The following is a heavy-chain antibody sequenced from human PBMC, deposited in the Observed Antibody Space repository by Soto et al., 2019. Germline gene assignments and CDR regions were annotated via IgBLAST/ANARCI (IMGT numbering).Heavy chain of an antibody. Sequence: QVQLQESGPGLVKPSQTLSLTCTVSGGSISSGNYYWSWMRQPPGKGLEWIGFISYSGSTYYSTSLKRGVSISVEKSMSQSSLNLSFVTAADTALYCCATMGTSAKGLCIFGYWGQGSLVTVS. D-gene: IGHD1-1*01. CDR2: ISYSGST. CDR1: GGSISSGNYY. CDR3: ATMGTSAKGLCIFGY. J-gene: IGHJ4*02. V-gene: IGHV4-30-4*01.